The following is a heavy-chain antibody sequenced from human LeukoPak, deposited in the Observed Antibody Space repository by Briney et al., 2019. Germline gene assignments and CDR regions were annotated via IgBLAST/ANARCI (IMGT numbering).Heavy chain of an antibody. V-gene: IGHV4-34*01. CDR1: GGSFSGYY. D-gene: IGHD3-9*01. CDR3: ARGWLSVSLDAFDI. Sequence: ASETLSLTCAVYGGSFSGYYWSWIRQPPGKGLEWIGEINHSGSTNYNPSLKSRVTISVDTSKNQSSLKLSSVTAADTAVYYCARGWLSVSLDAFDIWGQGTMVTVSS. J-gene: IGHJ3*02. CDR2: INHSGST.